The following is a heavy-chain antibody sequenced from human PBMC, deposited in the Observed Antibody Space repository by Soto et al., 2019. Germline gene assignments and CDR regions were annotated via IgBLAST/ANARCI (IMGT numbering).Heavy chain of an antibody. D-gene: IGHD1-1*01. Sequence: GGSLRLSCAASGFTFSSYAMHWVRQAPGKGLEWVAVISYDGSNKYYADSVKGRFTISRDNSKNTLYLQMNSLRAEDTAVYYCARDSELQDYYYYGMDVWGQGTTVTVSS. V-gene: IGHV3-30-3*01. CDR3: ARDSELQDYYYYGMDV. J-gene: IGHJ6*02. CDR1: GFTFSSYA. CDR2: ISYDGSNK.